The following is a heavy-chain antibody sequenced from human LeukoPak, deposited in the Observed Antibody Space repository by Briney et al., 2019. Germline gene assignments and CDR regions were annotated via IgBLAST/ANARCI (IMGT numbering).Heavy chain of an antibody. CDR2: IGTAGDT. V-gene: IGHV3-13*01. CDR3: ARAARYYGSSGAHAFDI. Sequence: FTXXXYDMHWGRXVTGKGLEWVSGIGTAGDTHYPGSVKGRFTISRENAKNSLYLQMNSLRAGDTAVYYCARAARYYGSSGAHAFDIWGQGTMVTVS. J-gene: IGHJ3*02. D-gene: IGHD3-22*01. CDR1: FTXXXYD.